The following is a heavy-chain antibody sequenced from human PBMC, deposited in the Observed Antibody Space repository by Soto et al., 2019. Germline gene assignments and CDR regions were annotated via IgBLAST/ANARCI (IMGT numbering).Heavy chain of an antibody. D-gene: IGHD6-19*01. CDR3: ARAYTSGYSSGWSNYYYYYGMDV. CDR2: IYYSGST. Sequence: SETLSLTCTVPGGSISSYYWSWIRQPPGKGLEWIGYIYYSGSTNYNPSLKSRVTISVDTSKNQFSLKLSSVTAADTAVYYCARAYTSGYSSGWSNYYYYYGMDVWGQGTTVTVSS. CDR1: GGSISSYY. V-gene: IGHV4-59*01. J-gene: IGHJ6*02.